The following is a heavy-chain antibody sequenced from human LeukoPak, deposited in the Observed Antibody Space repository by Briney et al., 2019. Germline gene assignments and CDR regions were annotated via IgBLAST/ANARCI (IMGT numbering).Heavy chain of an antibody. CDR2: ISGSGGDT. CDR3: AKYDSFDHYYDSSGRFDC. D-gene: IGHD3-22*01. V-gene: IGHV3-23*01. Sequence: HRGGSLSLSCAASGFTFSSYAMSWVRQAPGKGLEWVSAISGSGGDTFHADPVKGRFALSRDNSKNTLFLQMNSLRAEDTAVYYCAKYDSFDHYYDSSGRFDCWGQGTLVTVSS. CDR1: GFTFSSYA. J-gene: IGHJ4*02.